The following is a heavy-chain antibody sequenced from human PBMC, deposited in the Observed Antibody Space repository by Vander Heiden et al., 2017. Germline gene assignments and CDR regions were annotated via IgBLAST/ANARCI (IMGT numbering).Heavy chain of an antibody. CDR2: ISYDGSNK. V-gene: IGHV3-30*18. D-gene: IGHD6-19*01. CDR3: AKDFVVAVAGPPDY. CDR1: GFTFRSYG. Sequence: QVQLVESGGGVVQPGRSLRFSCAASGFTFRSYGMHWVRQAPGKGLEWVAVISYDGSNKYYADSVKGRFTISRDNSKNTLYLQMNSLRAEDTAVYYCAKDFVVAVAGPPDYWGQGTLVTVSS. J-gene: IGHJ4*02.